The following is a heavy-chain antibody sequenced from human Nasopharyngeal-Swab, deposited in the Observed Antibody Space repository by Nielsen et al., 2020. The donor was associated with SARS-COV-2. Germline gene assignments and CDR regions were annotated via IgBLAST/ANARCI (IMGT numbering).Heavy chain of an antibody. Sequence: GGSLRLSCAASGFTFSSYAMSWVRQAPGKGLEWVSAISGSGGSTYYADSVKGRFTITRDNSKNTLYLQMNSLRAEDTAVYYCAKIFRGDYYYYYMDVWGKGTTVTVS. V-gene: IGHV3-23*01. CDR3: AKIFRGDYYYYYMDV. D-gene: IGHD2-15*01. J-gene: IGHJ6*03. CDR1: GFTFSSYA. CDR2: ISGSGGST.